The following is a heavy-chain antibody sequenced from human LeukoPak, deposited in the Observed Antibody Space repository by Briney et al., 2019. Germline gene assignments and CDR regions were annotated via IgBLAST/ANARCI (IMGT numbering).Heavy chain of an antibody. D-gene: IGHD6-13*01. V-gene: IGHV4-34*01. CDR3: ARSGYSSSWYVRGWFDP. CDR2: INHSGST. Sequence: SETLSLTCAVYGGSLSGYYWSWIRQPPGEGLGWIWGINHSGSTNYNPSPKSRVTISVDTSKNQFSLKLSSVTAADTAVYYCARSGYSSSWYVRGWFDPWGQGTLVTVSS. J-gene: IGHJ5*02. CDR1: GGSLSGYY.